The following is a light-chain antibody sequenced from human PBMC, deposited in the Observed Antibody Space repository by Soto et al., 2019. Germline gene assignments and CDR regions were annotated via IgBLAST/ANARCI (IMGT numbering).Light chain of an antibody. J-gene: IGKJ1*01. CDR2: DAS. V-gene: IGKV1-5*01. CDR3: QQYGA. Sequence: DIQMTQSPSSLSASVGDRVTITCRASQSISSYLNWYQQKPGKAPKLLIYDASSLESGVPSRFSGGGSGTEFTLTISSLQPDDFATYYCQQYGAFGQGTKVDIK. CDR1: QSISSY.